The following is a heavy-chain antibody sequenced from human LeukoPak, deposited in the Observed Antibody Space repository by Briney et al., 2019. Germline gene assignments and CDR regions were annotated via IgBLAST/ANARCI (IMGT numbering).Heavy chain of an antibody. D-gene: IGHD2-2*01. J-gene: IGHJ6*02. CDR3: ARGIRRIVVVPAAIVPPYYYYYGMDV. CDR2: IYYSGST. V-gene: IGHV4-31*03. Sequence: PSETLSLTCTVSGGSISSGGYYWSWIRQHPGKGLEWIGYIYYSGSTYYNPSLKSRVTISVDTSKNQFSLKLSSVTAADTAVYYCARGIRRIVVVPAAIVPPYYYYYGMDVWGQGTTVTVSS. CDR1: GGSISSGGYY.